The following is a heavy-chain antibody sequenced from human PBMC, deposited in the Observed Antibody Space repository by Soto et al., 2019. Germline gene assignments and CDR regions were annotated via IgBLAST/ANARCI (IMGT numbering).Heavy chain of an antibody. D-gene: IGHD2-2*01. CDR3: AKGGTTSPYNWFDP. CDR2: LSDGGGST. V-gene: IGHV3-23*01. CDR1: GFTFSNYA. Sequence: GGSLRLSCAASGFTFSNYAMSWVRQAPGKGLEWVSGLSDGGGSTFYADSVKGRFTISRDNAKNTLYLQMSSLRAEDTAVYYCAKGGTTSPYNWFDPWGQGTLVTVSS. J-gene: IGHJ5*02.